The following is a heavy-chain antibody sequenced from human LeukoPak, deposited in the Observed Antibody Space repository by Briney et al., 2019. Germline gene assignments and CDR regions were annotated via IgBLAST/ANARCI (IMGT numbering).Heavy chain of an antibody. Sequence: GGSLRLSCVASGFTFSNYWMTWVRQAPGKGLEWVANIKPDGSEKSYVDSVKGRFSISRDNAKNSLYLQMNTLRAEDTAVYLCARAARPDFWGQGTLVTVSS. CDR1: GFTFSNYW. V-gene: IGHV3-7*04. J-gene: IGHJ4*02. CDR2: IKPDGSEK. CDR3: ARAARPDF.